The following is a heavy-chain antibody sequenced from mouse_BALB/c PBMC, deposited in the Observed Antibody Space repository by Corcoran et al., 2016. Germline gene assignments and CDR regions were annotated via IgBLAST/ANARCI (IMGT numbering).Heavy chain of an antibody. V-gene: IGHV4-1*02. CDR1: GFDFSRYW. Sequence: EVKLLESGGGLVQPGGSLKLSCAASGFDFSRYWMSWVRQAPGKGLEWIGEINPDSSTINYTPSRKDKFIISRDNAKNTLYLQMSKVRSEDTALYYCARRGPGYAMDYWGQGTSVTVSS. CDR3: ARRGPGYAMDY. D-gene: IGHD3-3*01. J-gene: IGHJ4*01. CDR2: INPDSSTI.